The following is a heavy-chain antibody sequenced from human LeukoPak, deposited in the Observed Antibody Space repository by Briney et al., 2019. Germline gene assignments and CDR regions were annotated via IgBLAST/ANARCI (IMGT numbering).Heavy chain of an antibody. CDR1: DINTYF. V-gene: IGHV4-59*08. J-gene: IGHJ4*02. CDR2: VSNSGST. Sequence: PSETLSLTCTVSDINTYFWSWIRQPPGKKLEWIGYVSNSGSTNYDYSLNSRVTISLDTSKKQFSLTLRSVTAADTAVYYCARTTPADSSAGWPYFDYWGQGILVTVSS. CDR3: ARTTPADSSAGWPYFDY. D-gene: IGHD2-15*01.